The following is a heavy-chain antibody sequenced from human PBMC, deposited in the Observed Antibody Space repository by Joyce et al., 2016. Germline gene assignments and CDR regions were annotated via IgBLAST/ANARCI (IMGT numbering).Heavy chain of an antibody. CDR2: ITNDGNKK. Sequence: QVQLVESGGGVVQPGRSLRLSCAASGFTFSNYGMHWVRRAAGKGVEWVAVITNDGNKKYYADSVKGRFTISRDNSKNTLYLQMNSLRAEDTAVYYCAKRYDYVDYWGQGTLVTVSS. V-gene: IGHV3-30*18. D-gene: IGHD3-16*01. J-gene: IGHJ4*02. CDR1: GFTFSNYG. CDR3: AKRYDYVDY.